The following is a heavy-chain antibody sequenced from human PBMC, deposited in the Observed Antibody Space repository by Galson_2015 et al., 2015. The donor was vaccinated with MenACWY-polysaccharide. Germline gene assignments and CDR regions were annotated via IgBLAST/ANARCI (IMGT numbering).Heavy chain of an antibody. CDR3: ARVSMPTYFDY. CDR1: GFTFSNYW. CDR2: INNDGSSP. D-gene: IGHD2-2*01. Sequence: SLRLSCAASGFTFSNYWMHWVRQAPGKGLVWVSRINNDGSSPSYADSVKGRFTISRDNAKKTLYLQMNSLRAEDTAVYYCARVSMPTYFDYWGQGTLVTVSS. J-gene: IGHJ4*02. V-gene: IGHV3-74*01.